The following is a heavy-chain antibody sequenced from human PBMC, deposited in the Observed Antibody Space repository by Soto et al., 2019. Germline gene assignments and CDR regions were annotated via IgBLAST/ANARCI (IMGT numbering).Heavy chain of an antibody. D-gene: IGHD5-12*01. CDR3: ARDQSGLEVANSPAFDI. Sequence: PVSLTCTVSRSSISTGPYYWRCIGQRPGKVLEWIGYIYYSGRTQSNPSLRGRVSLSVDTLKNQFFLNFKSVTAADTAVYYCARDQSGLEVANSPAFDIWGQGTKVT. CDR2: IYYSGRT. CDR1: RSSISTGPYY. J-gene: IGHJ3*02. V-gene: IGHV4-31*03.